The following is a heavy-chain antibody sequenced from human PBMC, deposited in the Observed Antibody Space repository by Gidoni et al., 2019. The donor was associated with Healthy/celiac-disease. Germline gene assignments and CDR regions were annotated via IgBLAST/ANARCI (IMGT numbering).Heavy chain of an antibody. CDR2: INHSGST. CDR1: GGSFSGYY. D-gene: IGHD4-17*01. Sequence: QVQLQQWGAGLLKPSETLSLTCAVYGGSFSGYYWSWIRQPPGKGLAWIGEINHSGSTNYNPSLKRRVTISVDTSKNQFSLKLSSVTAADTAVYYCASGPGRMVYGDYVLSGGKVRDYWGQGTLVTVSS. J-gene: IGHJ4*02. V-gene: IGHV4-34*01. CDR3: ASGPGRMVYGDYVLSGGKVRDY.